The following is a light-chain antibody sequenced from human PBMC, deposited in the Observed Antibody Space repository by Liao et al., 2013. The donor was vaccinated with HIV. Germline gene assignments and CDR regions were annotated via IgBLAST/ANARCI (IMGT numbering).Light chain of an antibody. Sequence: SYELTQPPSVSAALGVTAKITCGGNNIGIKNVHWYQQKPGQAPTLLIYYDRARPSEIPERFSGSNSANTATLTISRVEAGDEADYYCQVWGTTTDHWVFGGGTKLTVL. CDR3: QVWGTTTDHWV. V-gene: IGLV3-21*04. J-gene: IGLJ3*02. CDR1: NIGIKN. CDR2: YDR.